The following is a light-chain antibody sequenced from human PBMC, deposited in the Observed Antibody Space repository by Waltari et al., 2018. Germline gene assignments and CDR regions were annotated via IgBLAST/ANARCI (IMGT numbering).Light chain of an antibody. Sequence: IVMTQSPATLSVSPGEGATLSCRVSQSVSSNLAWYQQKPGQAPRPLIYGASTRATGPPVRFSGSGSGTEFTLTISSLQSEDFAVYYCQQYNNWPPLFGQGTKVEIK. J-gene: IGKJ1*01. CDR1: QSVSSN. V-gene: IGKV3-15*01. CDR2: GAS. CDR3: QQYNNWPPL.